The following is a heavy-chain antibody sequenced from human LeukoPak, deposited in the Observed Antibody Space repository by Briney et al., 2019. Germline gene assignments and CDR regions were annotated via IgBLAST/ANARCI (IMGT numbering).Heavy chain of an antibody. J-gene: IGHJ6*02. CDR3: ARQMYLGGMDV. Sequence: KTSETLSLTCTVSGASINSYFWSWVRQPPGGGLEWIGYIYDSGSTYYNPSLKIRVTISVDTSNNHFSLRLSSVTAADTAVYYCARQMYLGGMDVWGQGTTVTVSS. D-gene: IGHD2-8*01. V-gene: IGHV4-59*08. CDR1: GASINSYF. CDR2: IYDSGST.